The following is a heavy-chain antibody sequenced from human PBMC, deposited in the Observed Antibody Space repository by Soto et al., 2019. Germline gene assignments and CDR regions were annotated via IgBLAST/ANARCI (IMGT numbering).Heavy chain of an antibody. J-gene: IGHJ3*01. CDR2: INTDGSST. CDR1: GFSFSSYW. Sequence: EVQLVESGGGLVQPGGSLRLSCADSGFSFSSYWMHWLRQGPEKGLVWVSRINTDGSSTNYADSVKGRFPISRDNAKSTLYLQMNRLRAEDTAVYYRARSPGGYYTGWGQGTVVTVSS. V-gene: IGHV3-74*01. CDR3: ARSPGGYYTG. D-gene: IGHD2-8*02.